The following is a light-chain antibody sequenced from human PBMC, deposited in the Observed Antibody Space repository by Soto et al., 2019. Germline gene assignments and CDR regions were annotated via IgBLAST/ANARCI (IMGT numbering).Light chain of an antibody. CDR2: SNN. J-gene: IGLJ1*01. CDR1: SSNIGSNT. V-gene: IGLV1-44*01. CDR3: CSYAGSYTHV. Sequence: QSVLTQPPSASGTPGQRVTISCSGSSSNIGSNTVNWYQQLPGTAPKLLIYSNNQRPSGVPDRFSGSKSGTSASLAISGLQSEDEADYYCCSYAGSYTHVFGTGTKVTVL.